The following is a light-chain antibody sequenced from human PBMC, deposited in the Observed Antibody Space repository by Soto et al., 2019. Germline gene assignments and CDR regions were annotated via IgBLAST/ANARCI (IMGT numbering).Light chain of an antibody. CDR2: TAS. J-gene: IGKJ4*01. V-gene: IGKV1D-12*01. Sequence: DMQMTQSPSSVSASVGDRVTITSRASQGVSTWLAWYQQKPGKAPNLLIYTASSLQSGVPSRFSGSGSGTDFTLTISSLQPEDFATYYCQQTTTFPLTFGGGTKVEI. CDR1: QGVSTW. CDR3: QQTTTFPLT.